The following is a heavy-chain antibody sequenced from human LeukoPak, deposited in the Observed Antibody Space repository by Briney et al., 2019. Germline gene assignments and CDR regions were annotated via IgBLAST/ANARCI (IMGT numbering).Heavy chain of an antibody. CDR2: MYHSGTT. Sequence: SETLSLTCSVSGYSISSGYYWGWIRQPPGKGLEWIGSMYHSGTTYYNPSLKSRVTMSVDTSKNQFSLKLSSVTAADTAVYYCARGPAANPYDGSGYPFYFDYWGQGTLVTVSS. J-gene: IGHJ4*02. CDR1: GYSISSGYY. D-gene: IGHD3-22*01. V-gene: IGHV4-38-2*02. CDR3: ARGPAANPYDGSGYPFYFDY.